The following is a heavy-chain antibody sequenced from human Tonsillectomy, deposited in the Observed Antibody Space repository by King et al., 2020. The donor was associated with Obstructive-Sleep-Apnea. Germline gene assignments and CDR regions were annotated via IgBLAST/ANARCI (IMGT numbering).Heavy chain of an antibody. CDR3: ARDGWGSVTTGGYYFYYGMDV. J-gene: IGHJ6*02. D-gene: IGHD4-17*01. CDR1: GGSIGTTNW. CDR2: IYHSGST. V-gene: IGHV4-4*02. Sequence: VQLQESGPGLVKPSGTLSLTCAVSGGSIGTTNWWSWVRQPPGKGLEWIGEIYHSGSTNYNPSLRIRVTISLDKSKNQLSLNLSSVTAADTAVYYCARDGWGSVTTGGYYFYYGMDVWGQGTTVTVSS.